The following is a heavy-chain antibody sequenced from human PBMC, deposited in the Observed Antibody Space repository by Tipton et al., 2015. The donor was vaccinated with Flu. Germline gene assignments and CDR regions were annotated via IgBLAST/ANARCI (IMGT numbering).Heavy chain of an antibody. D-gene: IGHD2-21*02. Sequence: QLVQSGPEVKKPGSSVKVSCKASGGTFSSYAISWVRQAPGQGLEWMGRIIPIFGTANYAQKFQGRVTITADESTSTAYMELSSLRSEDTAVYYCARESPHWGGDCISFQHWGQGTLVTVSS. J-gene: IGHJ1*01. CDR3: ARESPHWGGDCISFQH. CDR2: IIPIFGTA. V-gene: IGHV1-69*15. CDR1: GGTFSSYA.